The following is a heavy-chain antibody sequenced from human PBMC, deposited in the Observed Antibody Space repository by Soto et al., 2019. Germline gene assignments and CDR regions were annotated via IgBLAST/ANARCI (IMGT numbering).Heavy chain of an antibody. CDR2: IYSGGST. J-gene: IGHJ4*02. V-gene: IGHV3-53*01. D-gene: IGHD2-15*01. Sequence: EVQLVESGGGLIQPGGSLRLSCAASGFTVSSNYMSWVRQAPGKGLEWVSVIYSGGSTYYADSVKGRFTISRDNAKNTLYLQMNSMRAEDTAVYYCARIVVVAAYFDYWGQGTLVTVSS. CDR1: GFTVSSNY. CDR3: ARIVVVAAYFDY.